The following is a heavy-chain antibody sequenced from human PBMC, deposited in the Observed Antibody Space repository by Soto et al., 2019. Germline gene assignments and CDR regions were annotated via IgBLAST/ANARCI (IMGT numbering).Heavy chain of an antibody. CDR1: GDSISDYY. D-gene: IGHD5-18*01. CDR2: IYYSGST. Sequence: NPSETLSLTCSVSGDSISDYYWSWIRQPPGKGLEWIGYIYYSGSTNYNPSLKSRVTISVDTSKNQFSLKLSSVTAADTAVYYCARGGYSYGPGPNYYYYYGMDVWGQGTTVTVSS. CDR3: ARGGYSYGPGPNYYYYYGMDV. J-gene: IGHJ6*02. V-gene: IGHV4-59*01.